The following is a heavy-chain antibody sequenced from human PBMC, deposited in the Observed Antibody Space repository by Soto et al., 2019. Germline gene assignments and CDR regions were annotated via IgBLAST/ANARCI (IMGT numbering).Heavy chain of an antibody. J-gene: IGHJ6*02. Sequence: GGSLRLSCAASGFTFSSYGMHWVRQAPGKGLEWVAVIWYDGSNKYYADSVKGRFTISRDNSKNTLYLQMNSLRAEDTAVYYCARDEPLGAAASYGTDVWGQGTTVTGLL. D-gene: IGHD6-13*01. CDR2: IWYDGSNK. CDR3: ARDEPLGAAASYGTDV. V-gene: IGHV3-33*01. CDR1: GFTFSSYG.